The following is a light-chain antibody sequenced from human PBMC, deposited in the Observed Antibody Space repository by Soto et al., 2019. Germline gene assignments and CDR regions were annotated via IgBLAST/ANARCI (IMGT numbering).Light chain of an antibody. CDR2: AAS. CDR1: QTISIY. Sequence: DIQMTQSPSSLSASVGDRVTITCRAGQTISIYVNWYQQKAGKAPSLLIYAASSLQSGVPSRFSGSGSGTDFTLTISSLQPEDFATYYCQQSYSVPHTFGQGTKVDIK. CDR3: QQSYSVPHT. V-gene: IGKV1-39*01. J-gene: IGKJ1*01.